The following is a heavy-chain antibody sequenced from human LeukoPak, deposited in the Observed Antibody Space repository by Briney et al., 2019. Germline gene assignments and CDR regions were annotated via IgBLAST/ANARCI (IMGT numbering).Heavy chain of an antibody. CDR2: IYYSGST. V-gene: IGHV4-59*12. Sequence: SETLSLTCTVSGGSISSYYWSWIRQPPGKGLEWIGYIYYSGSTNYNPSLKSRVTISVDTSKNQFSLKLSSVTAADTAVYYCARGRGPDYYGSGKKYFDYWGQGTLVTVSS. CDR1: GGSISSYY. CDR3: ARGRGPDYYGSGKKYFDY. J-gene: IGHJ4*02. D-gene: IGHD3-10*01.